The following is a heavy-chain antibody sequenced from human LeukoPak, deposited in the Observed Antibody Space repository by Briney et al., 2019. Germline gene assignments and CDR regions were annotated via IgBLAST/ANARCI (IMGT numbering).Heavy chain of an antibody. CDR1: GGSISSYY. V-gene: IGHV4-4*07. D-gene: IGHD5-12*01. CDR2: IYTSGST. J-gene: IGHJ6*02. Sequence: MTSETLSLTCTVSGGSISSYYWSWIRQPAGKGLEWIGRIYTSGSTNYNPSLKSRVTMSVDTSKNQFSLKLSSVTAADTAVYYCARGEWLRCGYYYGMDVWGQGTTVTVSS. CDR3: ARGEWLRCGYYYGMDV.